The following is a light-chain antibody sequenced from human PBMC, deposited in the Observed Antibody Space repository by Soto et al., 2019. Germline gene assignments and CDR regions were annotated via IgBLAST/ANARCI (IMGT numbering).Light chain of an antibody. CDR3: CSYAGSSTFVV. CDR1: SSDVGSYNL. Sequence: QSALTQPASVSGSPGQSITISCTGTSSDVGSYNLVSWYQQHPGKAPKFMIYEVSKRSSGVSNRFSGSKSGNTASLTISGLQAEDEADYYCCSYAGSSTFVVFGGGTQLTVL. V-gene: IGLV2-23*02. J-gene: IGLJ2*01. CDR2: EVS.